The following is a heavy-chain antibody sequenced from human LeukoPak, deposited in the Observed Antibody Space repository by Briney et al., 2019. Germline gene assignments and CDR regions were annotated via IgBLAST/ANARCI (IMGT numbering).Heavy chain of an antibody. V-gene: IGHV4-34*01. D-gene: IGHD2-2*01. Sequence: SETLSLTCAVYGGSFSGYYWSWIRQPPGKGLEWIGEINHSGSTNYNPSLKSRVTISVDTSKNQFSLKLSSVTAADTAVYYCARFGSTSYYYYYYMDVWGIGTTVTVSS. CDR3: ARFGSTSYYYYYYMDV. CDR1: GGSFSGYY. J-gene: IGHJ6*03. CDR2: INHSGST.